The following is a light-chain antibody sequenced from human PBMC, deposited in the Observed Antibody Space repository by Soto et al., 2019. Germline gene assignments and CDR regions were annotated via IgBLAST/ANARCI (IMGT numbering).Light chain of an antibody. Sequence: QSVLTQPPSVSGAPGQRVTISCTGSSSNIGAGYDVQWYQQVPGTAPKLLISNSINRPSGVPDRFSGSRSDTSASLAITGIQADDEADYYCQSYDRSRSGWVFGGGTKLTVL. CDR2: NSI. CDR1: SSNIGAGYD. J-gene: IGLJ3*02. V-gene: IGLV1-40*01. CDR3: QSYDRSRSGWV.